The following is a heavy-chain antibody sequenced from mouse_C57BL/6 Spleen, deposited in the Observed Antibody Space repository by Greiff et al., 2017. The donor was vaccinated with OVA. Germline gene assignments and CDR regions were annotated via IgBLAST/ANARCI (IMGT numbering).Heavy chain of an antibody. CDR1: GYTFTSYW. Sequence: VQLQQPGAELVRPGTSVKLSCKASGYTFTSYWMHWVKQRPGQGLEWIGVIDPSDSYTNYNQKFKGKATLTVDTSSSTAYMQLSSLTSEDSAVDYCARWSTTVVAPFDYWGQGTTLTVSS. V-gene: IGHV1-59*01. CDR3: ARWSTTVVAPFDY. CDR2: IDPSDSYT. D-gene: IGHD1-1*01. J-gene: IGHJ2*01.